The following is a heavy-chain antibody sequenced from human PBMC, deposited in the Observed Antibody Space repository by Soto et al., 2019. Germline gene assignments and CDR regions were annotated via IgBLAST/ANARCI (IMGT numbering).Heavy chain of an antibody. J-gene: IGHJ4*02. V-gene: IGHV1-69*01. CDR3: ARQFDYDTSGYYYAY. CDR2: IMPVFGRP. CDR1: GGTFSKNT. Sequence: VKVSCKASGGTFSKNTISWVRQAPGQGLEWMGGIMPVFGRPNYAQKFQGRVTITADEYTRTAYMELSRLKSDDTAVYYCARQFDYDTSGYYYAYWGQGTQVTVSS. D-gene: IGHD3-22*01.